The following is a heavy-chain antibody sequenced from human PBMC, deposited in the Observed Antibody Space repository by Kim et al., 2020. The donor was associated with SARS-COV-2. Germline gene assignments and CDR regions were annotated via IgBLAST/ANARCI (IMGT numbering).Heavy chain of an antibody. V-gene: IGHV3-21*01. CDR2: I. J-gene: IGHJ4*02. CDR3: ARVGVATSFDY. Sequence: IYYADSVKGRFTISRDNAKNSLYLQMNSLRAEDTAVYYCARVGVATSFDYWGQGTLVTVSS. D-gene: IGHD5-12*01.